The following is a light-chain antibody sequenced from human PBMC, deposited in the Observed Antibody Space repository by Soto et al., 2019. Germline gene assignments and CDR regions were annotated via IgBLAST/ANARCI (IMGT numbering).Light chain of an antibody. J-gene: IGKJ4*02. CDR1: QSVSSNY. V-gene: IGKV3-20*01. Sequence: EVVLTQSPGTLSFSPGERATLSCRASQSVSSNYFAWYQQKPGQAPRLLIYGISRRATGIPDRFSGSGSGTDFTLNISRLEPEDFAVYEYQQYGSSGTFAEGTKV. CDR3: QQYGSSGT. CDR2: GIS.